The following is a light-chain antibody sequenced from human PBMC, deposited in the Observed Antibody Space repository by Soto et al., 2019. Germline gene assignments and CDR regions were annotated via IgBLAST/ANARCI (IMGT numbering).Light chain of an antibody. CDR1: SSNIGAGYD. Sequence: QPVLTQPPSVSGAPGQRVTISCTESSSNIGAGYDVHWYQQLPGTAPKLLIYGNSNRPSGVPDRFSGSKSGTSASLAITGLQAEDEADYYCQSYDSSLSVVFGGGTKVTVL. J-gene: IGLJ2*01. V-gene: IGLV1-40*01. CDR2: GNS. CDR3: QSYDSSLSVV.